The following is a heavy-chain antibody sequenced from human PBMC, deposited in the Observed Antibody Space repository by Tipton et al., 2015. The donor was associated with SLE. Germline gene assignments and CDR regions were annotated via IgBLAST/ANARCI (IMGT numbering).Heavy chain of an antibody. Sequence: TLSLTCTVSGGSISSYYWSWIRQPPGKGLEWIGYIYTSGSTNYNPSLKSRVTISVDTSKNQFSLKVSSVTAADTAVYYCASSLTFFGVVKYYYGMDVWGQGTTVTVSS. V-gene: IGHV4-4*09. CDR1: GGSISSYY. J-gene: IGHJ6*02. CDR2: IYTSGST. CDR3: ASSLTFFGVVKYYYGMDV. D-gene: IGHD3-3*01.